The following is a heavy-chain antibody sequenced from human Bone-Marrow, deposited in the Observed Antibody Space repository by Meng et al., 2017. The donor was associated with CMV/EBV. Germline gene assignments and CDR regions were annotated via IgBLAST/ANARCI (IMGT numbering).Heavy chain of an antibody. CDR2: INPNSGGT. J-gene: IGHJ4*02. D-gene: IGHD1-26*01. V-gene: IGHV1-2*02. CDR1: GYTLTELS. CDR3: ARERIVGATFDY. Sequence: ASVKVSCKVSGYTLTELSMHWVRQAPGQGLEWMGWINPNSGGTNYAQKFQGRVTMTRDTSISTAYMELSRLRSDDTAVYYCARERIVGATFDYWGQGTLVTVSS.